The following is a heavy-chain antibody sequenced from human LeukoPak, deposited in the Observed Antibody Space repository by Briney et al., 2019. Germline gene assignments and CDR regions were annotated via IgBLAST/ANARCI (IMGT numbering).Heavy chain of an antibody. V-gene: IGHV3-48*03. CDR3: ARDSRLYY. J-gene: IGHJ4*02. Sequence: HPGGSLRLSCAASGFTFSSYEMNWVRQAPGKGLEWVSSISSSGNTIFYADSVKGRFTISRDNAKNSLYLQMNSLRAEDTAVYYCARDSRLYYWGQGTLVTVSS. D-gene: IGHD4/OR15-4a*01. CDR2: ISSSGNTI. CDR1: GFTFSSYE.